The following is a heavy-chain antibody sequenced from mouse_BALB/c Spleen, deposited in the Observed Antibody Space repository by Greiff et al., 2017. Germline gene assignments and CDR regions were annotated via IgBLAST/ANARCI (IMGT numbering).Heavy chain of an antibody. CDR2: IDPENGDT. Sequence: VQLLQSGAELVRSGASVKLSCTASGFNFKDYYMPWVKQRPEQGLEWIGWIDPENGDTDYAPKFQGKATMTADTSSNTAYLQLSSLTSEDTAVYNCKAVMTTATAMDDWGQGTSVTVSS. J-gene: IGHJ4*01. D-gene: IGHD1-2*01. CDR3: KAVMTTATAMDD. V-gene: IGHV14-4*02. CDR1: GFNFKDYY.